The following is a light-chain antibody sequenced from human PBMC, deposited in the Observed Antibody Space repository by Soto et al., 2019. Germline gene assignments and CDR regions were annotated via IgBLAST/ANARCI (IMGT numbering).Light chain of an antibody. CDR1: QIVGSRY. J-gene: IGKJ1*01. Sequence: EVVLTQSPGTLSLSPGERATLACRASQIVGSRYVAWYEQKPGQAPRVILYSTSSRATGIPDRFSGSGAGTDFTLTISRLEPEDFAVYYCQQYTTSPWTFGQGTKVDI. V-gene: IGKV3-20*01. CDR3: QQYTTSPWT. CDR2: STS.